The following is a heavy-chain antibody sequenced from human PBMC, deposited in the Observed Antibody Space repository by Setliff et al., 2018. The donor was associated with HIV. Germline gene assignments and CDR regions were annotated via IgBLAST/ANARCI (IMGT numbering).Heavy chain of an antibody. J-gene: IGHJ3*02. V-gene: IGHV4-4*07. CDR3: ARAPFYSGYDSHDSSGYYLGAFDI. CDR2: IYTSGST. D-gene: IGHD3-22*01. Sequence: SETLSLTCTVSGGSISSYYWSWIRQPAGKGLEWIGRIYTSGSTNYNPSLKSRVTISVDTSKKQFSLKVNSVTAADTAVYCCARAPFYSGYDSHDSSGYYLGAFDIWGPGTMGTVS. CDR1: GGSISSYY.